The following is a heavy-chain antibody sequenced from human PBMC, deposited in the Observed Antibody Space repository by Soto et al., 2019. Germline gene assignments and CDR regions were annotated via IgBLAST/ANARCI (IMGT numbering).Heavy chain of an antibody. Sequence: ASVKVSCKASGHTFTSYYMHWVRQAPGQGLEWMGIINPSGGSTSYAQKFQGRVTMTRDTSTSTVYMELSSLRSEDTAVYYCAREGGITGTTNWFDPWGQGTLVTVSS. D-gene: IGHD1-7*01. CDR2: INPSGGST. V-gene: IGHV1-46*03. CDR1: GHTFTSYY. J-gene: IGHJ5*02. CDR3: AREGGITGTTNWFDP.